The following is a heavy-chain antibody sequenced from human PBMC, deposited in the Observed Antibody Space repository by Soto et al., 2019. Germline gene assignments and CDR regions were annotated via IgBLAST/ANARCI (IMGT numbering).Heavy chain of an antibody. CDR3: ASLKPGSGWSRDYYGMDV. J-gene: IGHJ6*02. CDR1: GGTFSSYA. CDR2: IIPIFGTA. V-gene: IGHV1-69*13. Sequence: SVNVSCKASGGTFSSYAISWVRQAPGQGLEWMGGIIPIFGTANYAQKFQGRVTITADESTSTAYMELSSLRSEDTAVYYCASLKPGSGWSRDYYGMDVWGQGTTVTVSS. D-gene: IGHD6-19*01.